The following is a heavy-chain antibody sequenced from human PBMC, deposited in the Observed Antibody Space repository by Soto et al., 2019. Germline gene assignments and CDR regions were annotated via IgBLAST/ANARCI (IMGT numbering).Heavy chain of an antibody. Sequence: ASVKVSCKASGLTFIDSAVQWVRQTRGHRLEWIGWIVVGSGNTNYAQEFQGRVTITRDMSTNTVYMEVSSLRSEDSAVFYCAADVLTYYYDTSGYYFDGFDTWGKGTMVTVSS. CDR2: IVVGSGNT. V-gene: IGHV1-58*01. D-gene: IGHD3-22*01. J-gene: IGHJ3*02. CDR3: AADVLTYYYDTSGYYFDGFDT. CDR1: GLTFIDSA.